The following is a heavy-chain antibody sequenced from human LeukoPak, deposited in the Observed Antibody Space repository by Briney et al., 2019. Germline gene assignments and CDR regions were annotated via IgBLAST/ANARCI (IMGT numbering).Heavy chain of an antibody. D-gene: IGHD6-6*01. V-gene: IGHV4-30-4*08. Sequence: SQTLSLTCTVSGGSISSGDYYWRWIRQPPGKGLEWTGYIYYSGSTYYNPSLKSRVTISVDTSKNQFSLKLSSVTAADTAVYYCARASRTAARPSPLDYWGQGTLVTVSS. CDR3: ARASRTAARPSPLDY. J-gene: IGHJ4*02. CDR2: IYYSGST. CDR1: GGSISSGDYY.